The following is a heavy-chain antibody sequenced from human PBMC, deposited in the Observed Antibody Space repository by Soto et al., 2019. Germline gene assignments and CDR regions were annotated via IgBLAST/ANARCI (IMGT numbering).Heavy chain of an antibody. J-gene: IGHJ4*02. V-gene: IGHV2-5*02. Sequence: QITLKESGPTLVKPTQTLTLTCTFSGFSLSTSGVGVGWIRQPPGKALEWLALIYWDDDKRYSPSLKSRLTTTKDTSKNQVVLTMNNMDPVDTATFVGGRGVGGGWDYWGQGTLVTVSS. CDR1: GFSLSTSGVG. CDR3: GRGVGGGWDY. D-gene: IGHD3-10*01. CDR2: IYWDDDK.